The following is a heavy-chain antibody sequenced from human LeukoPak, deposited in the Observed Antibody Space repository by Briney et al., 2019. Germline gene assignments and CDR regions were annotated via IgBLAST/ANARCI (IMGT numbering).Heavy chain of an antibody. CDR3: AKGGYSYGDLEGYFDY. J-gene: IGHJ4*02. V-gene: IGHV3-9*03. D-gene: IGHD5-18*01. CDR1: GFTFDDYA. Sequence: GWSLRLSCAASGFTFDDYAMHWVRQAPGKGLEWVSGISWNSGSIGYADSVKGRFTISRDNAKNSLYLQMNSLRAEDMALYYCAKGGYSYGDLEGYFDYWGQGTLVTVSS. CDR2: ISWNSGSI.